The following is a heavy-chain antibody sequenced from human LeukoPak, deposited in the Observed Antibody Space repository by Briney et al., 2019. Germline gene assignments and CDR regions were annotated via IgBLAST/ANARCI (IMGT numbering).Heavy chain of an antibody. CDR3: ATFHSSGYYVSEFDY. V-gene: IGHV3-11*01. CDR2: ISSSGSTI. J-gene: IGHJ4*02. D-gene: IGHD3-22*01. Sequence: PGGSLRLSCAASGFTFSDYYMSWIRQAPGKGLEWVSYISSSGSTIYYADSVKGRFTISRDNAKNSLYLQMNSLRAEDTAVYYCATFHSSGYYVSEFDYWGQGTLVTVSS. CDR1: GFTFSDYY.